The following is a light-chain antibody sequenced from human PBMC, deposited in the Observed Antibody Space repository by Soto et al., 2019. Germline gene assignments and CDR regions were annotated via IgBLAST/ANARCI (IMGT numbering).Light chain of an antibody. CDR1: QSVSTF. Sequence: IVLTQSPATVSLSPGERATLSCRASQSVSTFLAWYQHKPGQPPRLLIYDASNRATGIPARFSGSGSGTDFTLTISSLEPEDFAVYYCQQRSNWPITFGQGTRLEI. V-gene: IGKV3-11*01. CDR2: DAS. CDR3: QQRSNWPIT. J-gene: IGKJ5*01.